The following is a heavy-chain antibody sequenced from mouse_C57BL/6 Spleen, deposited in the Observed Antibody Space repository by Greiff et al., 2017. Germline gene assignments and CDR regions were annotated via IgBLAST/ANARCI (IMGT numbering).Heavy chain of an antibody. CDR1: GFTFSSYA. CDR2: ISDGGSYT. CDR3: ARDSFDYDFDY. J-gene: IGHJ2*01. V-gene: IGHV5-4*01. D-gene: IGHD2-4*01. Sequence: EVKLVESGGGLVKPGGSLKLSCAASGFTFSSYAMSWVRQTPEKRLEWVATISDGGSYTYYPDNVKGRFTISRANAKNNLYLQMHHLKSEATAMYYCARDSFDYDFDYWGQGTTLTVSS.